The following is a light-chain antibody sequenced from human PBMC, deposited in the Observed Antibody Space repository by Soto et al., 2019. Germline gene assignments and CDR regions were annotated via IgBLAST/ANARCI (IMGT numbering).Light chain of an antibody. CDR2: DAS. CDR3: QQRSNCIFP. CDR1: QCVSSY. V-gene: IGKV3-11*01. Sequence: EIVLTQSPATLSLSPGERATLSCRASQCVSSYLAWYQQKPGQAPRLLIYDASHRATGIPARFSGSGSGTDFALTISSLDPEDSAVYYRQQRSNCIFPFGPGTSVDLK. J-gene: IGKJ3*01.